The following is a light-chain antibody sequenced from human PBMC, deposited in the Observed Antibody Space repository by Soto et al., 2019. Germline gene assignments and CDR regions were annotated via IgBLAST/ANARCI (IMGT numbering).Light chain of an antibody. CDR3: QQYDSYSWT. CDR2: GAS. J-gene: IGKJ1*01. V-gene: IGKV3-15*01. CDR1: QSVSST. Sequence: EIVMTQSPASLSASPVEIAALCSMASQSVSSTLAWYRQTPGQAPRLLIYGASSRANGIPARFSGSGSGTEFTLTISSLQPDDFATYYCQQYDSYSWTFGQGTKVDIK.